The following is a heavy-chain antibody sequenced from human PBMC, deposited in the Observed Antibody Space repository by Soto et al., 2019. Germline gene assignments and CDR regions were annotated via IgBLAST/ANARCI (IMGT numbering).Heavy chain of an antibody. CDR3: TTEYYDFWSGYYDY. J-gene: IGHJ4*02. D-gene: IGHD3-3*01. CDR1: GFTFSNAW. Sequence: GGSLRLSCAASGFTFSNAWMSWVRQAPGKGLEWVGRIKSKTDGGTTDYAAPVKGRFTISRDDSKNTLYLQMKSLKTEDTAVYYCTTEYYDFWSGYYDYWGQGTLVTVSS. CDR2: IKSKTDGGTT. V-gene: IGHV3-15*01.